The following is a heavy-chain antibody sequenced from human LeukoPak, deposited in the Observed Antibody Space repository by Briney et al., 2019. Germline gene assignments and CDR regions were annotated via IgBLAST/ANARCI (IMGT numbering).Heavy chain of an antibody. J-gene: IGHJ5*02. CDR1: GYTFTRYD. V-gene: IGHV1-8*01. Sequence: ASVKVSCKASGYTFTRYDINWVRQATGQGLEWMGWMNPNSGNTGSAQKFQGRVTMTRNTSISTAYMELSSLRSEDTAVYYCARDLPALDWFDPWGQGTLVTVSS. CDR3: ARDLPALDWFDP. CDR2: MNPNSGNT.